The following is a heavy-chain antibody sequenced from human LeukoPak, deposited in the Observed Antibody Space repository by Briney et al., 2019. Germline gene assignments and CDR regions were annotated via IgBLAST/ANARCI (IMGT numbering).Heavy chain of an antibody. CDR2: ISYDGSNK. CDR3: AKDQGAYGDSFTYHDY. Sequence: GGSLRLSCAASGFTFSSYGMHWVRQAPGKGLEWVAVISYDGSNKYYADSAKGRFTISRDNSKNTLYLQMNSLRAEDTAVYYCAKDQGAYGDSFTYHDYWGQGTLVTVSS. J-gene: IGHJ4*02. V-gene: IGHV3-30*18. D-gene: IGHD4-17*01. CDR1: GFTFSSYG.